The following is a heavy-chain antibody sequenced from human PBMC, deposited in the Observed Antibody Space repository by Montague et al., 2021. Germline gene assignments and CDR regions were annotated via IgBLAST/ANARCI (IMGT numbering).Heavy chain of an antibody. D-gene: IGHD7-27*01. Sequence: SETLSLTCSVSGGSVNGYDWSWIRQPPGKGLERIGYMRSSGSPNXNPSFKSRLAISIDRSRNQFSLELSFVTAADTAIYFCGRDYWGSIDYWGHGILVTVSS. V-gene: IGHV4-59*02. CDR3: GRDYWGSIDY. CDR2: MRSSGSP. J-gene: IGHJ4*01. CDR1: GGSVNGYD.